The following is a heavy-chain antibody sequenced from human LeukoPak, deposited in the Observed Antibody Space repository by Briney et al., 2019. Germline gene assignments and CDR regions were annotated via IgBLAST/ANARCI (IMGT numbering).Heavy chain of an antibody. CDR3: ARVSDFWSGRRGWFDP. J-gene: IGHJ5*02. V-gene: IGHV1-18*01. CDR2: ISAYNGNT. Sequence: VASVKVSCKASGYTFTSYGISWVRQAPGQGLEWMGWISAYNGNTNYAQKLQGRVTMTTDTSTSTAYMELRSLRSDDTAVYYCARVSDFWSGRRGWFDPWGQGTLVTVSS. D-gene: IGHD3-3*01. CDR1: GYTFTSYG.